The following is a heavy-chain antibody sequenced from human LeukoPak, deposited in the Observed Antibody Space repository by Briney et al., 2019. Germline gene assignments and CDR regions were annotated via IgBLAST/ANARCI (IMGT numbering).Heavy chain of an antibody. Sequence: GGYLRLSCAASGFTFGSCAMSWVRQAPGKGLEWVSAISGTGRSTFYADSLKGRITISRDNSKNTLFLQMSSLRAEDTAVYYAGKAGIFGVVGRFYMDVWGKGTTVTVSS. CDR1: GFTFGSCA. CDR2: ISGTGRST. CDR3: GKAGIFGVVGRFYMDV. D-gene: IGHD3-3*01. J-gene: IGHJ6*03. V-gene: IGHV3-23*01.